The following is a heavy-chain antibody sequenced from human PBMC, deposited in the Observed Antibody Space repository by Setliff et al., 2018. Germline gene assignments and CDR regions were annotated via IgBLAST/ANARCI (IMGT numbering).Heavy chain of an antibody. V-gene: IGHV1-3*04. D-gene: IGHD1-26*01. Sequence: ASVKVSCKASGYTFTTYAMSWMRQAPGQGLEWMGWINTNTGNTKYSQNFQGRVTFTSDTSANTAFMELSSLRSEDSSMYYCARGQTVGPNSGKDYWGQGTLVTVSS. J-gene: IGHJ4*02. CDR2: INTNTGNT. CDR1: GYTFTTYA. CDR3: ARGQTVGPNSGKDY.